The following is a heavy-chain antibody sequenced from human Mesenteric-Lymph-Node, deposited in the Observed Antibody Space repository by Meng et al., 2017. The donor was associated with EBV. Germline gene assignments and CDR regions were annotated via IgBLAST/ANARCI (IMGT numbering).Heavy chain of an antibody. Sequence: EVQLVESGGGSVQPGGSLILSCAASGFTFNYFWMHWVRQAPGKGLEWVSRISTDGSGTYYADSVQGRFTISRDSAKNTLYLQMNNLRAEDTAVYYCVREGKDAWYFDVWGRGTLVTVSS. CDR2: ISTDGSGT. V-gene: IGHV3-74*01. CDR1: GFTFNYFW. J-gene: IGHJ2*01. CDR3: VREGKDAWYFDV.